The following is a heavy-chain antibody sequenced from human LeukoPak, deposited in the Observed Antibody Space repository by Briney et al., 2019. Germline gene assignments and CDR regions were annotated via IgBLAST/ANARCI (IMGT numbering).Heavy chain of an antibody. V-gene: IGHV1-2*02. D-gene: IGHD6-6*01. J-gene: IGHJ4*02. CDR2: INPNSGGT. CDR1: GYTFTCYY. CDR3: ARGYGIAARPGINFDY. Sequence: GASVKVSCKASGYTFTCYYMHWVRQAPGRGLEWMGWINPNSGGTNYAQKFQGRVTMTRDTSISTAYMELSRLRSDDTAVYYCARGYGIAARPGINFDYWGQGTLVTVSS.